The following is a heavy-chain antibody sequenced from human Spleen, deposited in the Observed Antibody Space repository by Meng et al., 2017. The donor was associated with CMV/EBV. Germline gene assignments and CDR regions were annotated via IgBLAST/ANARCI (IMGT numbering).Heavy chain of an antibody. J-gene: IGHJ5*02. CDR2: IYYSRST. CDR3: ARGGGNNWNWFDP. Sequence: SETLSLTCTVSGGSISSYYWSWIRQPPGKGLEWIGNIYYSRSTNYNPSLKSRVTISVDTSKNQFSLKLSFVTAADTAVYFCARGGGNNWNWFDPWGQGTLVTVSS. V-gene: IGHV4-59*01. CDR1: GGSISSYY. D-gene: IGHD3-10*01.